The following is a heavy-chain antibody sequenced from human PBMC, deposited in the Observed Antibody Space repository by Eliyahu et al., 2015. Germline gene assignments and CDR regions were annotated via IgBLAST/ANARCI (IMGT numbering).Heavy chain of an antibody. Sequence: QVTLKESGPVLVKPTETLTLTCTVSGFSLSNARMGVSWIRQPPGKALXWLAHIFSNDEKSYSTSLKSRLTISKDTSKSQVVLTMTNMDPVDTATYYCARIQWFRELFGDVIDYYFDYWGQGTLVTVSS. J-gene: IGHJ4*02. CDR1: GFSLSNARMG. CDR2: IFSNDEK. D-gene: IGHD3-10*01. V-gene: IGHV2-26*01. CDR3: ARIQWFRELFGDVIDYYFDY.